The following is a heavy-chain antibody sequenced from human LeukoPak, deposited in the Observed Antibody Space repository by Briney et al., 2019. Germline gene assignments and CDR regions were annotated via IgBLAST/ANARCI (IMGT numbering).Heavy chain of an antibody. CDR1: GGSISSSSYY. CDR3: ARDRSDSGWPYYMDV. CDR2: IYYSGST. J-gene: IGHJ6*03. D-gene: IGHD6-19*01. Sequence: SETLSLTCTVSGGSISSSSYYWGWIRQPPGKGLEWIGSIYYSGSTYYNPSLKSRVTISVDTSKNQFSLKLSSVTAADTAVYYCARDRSDSGWPYYMDVWGKGTTVTVSS. V-gene: IGHV4-39*07.